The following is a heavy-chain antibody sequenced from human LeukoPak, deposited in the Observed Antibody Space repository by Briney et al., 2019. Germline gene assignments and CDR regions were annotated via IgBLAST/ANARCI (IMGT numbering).Heavy chain of an antibody. CDR3: ARTVTTIDWFDP. J-gene: IGHJ5*02. V-gene: IGHV1-2*02. Sequence: ASVKVSCKASGYTFTCYYMHWVRQAPGQGLEWMGWINPNSGGTNYAQKFQGRVTMTRDTSISTAYMELSRLRSDDTAVYYCARTVTTIDWFDPWGQGTLVTVSS. CDR1: GYTFTCYY. CDR2: INPNSGGT. D-gene: IGHD4-11*01.